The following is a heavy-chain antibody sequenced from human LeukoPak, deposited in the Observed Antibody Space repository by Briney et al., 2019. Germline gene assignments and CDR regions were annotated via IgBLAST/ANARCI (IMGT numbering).Heavy chain of an antibody. J-gene: IGHJ4*02. CDR2: IRYDGSNK. D-gene: IGHD2-2*01. CDR1: GFTFNYYG. CDR3: AKARGYCSSTSCFRPFDY. Sequence: QPGGSLRLSCAASGFTFNYYGMHWVRQAPGKGLEWVAFIRYDGSNKYYADPVKGRFTISRDNSKNTLYLQMNSLKPEDTAVYYYAKARGYCSSTSCFRPFDYWGQGTLVTVSS. V-gene: IGHV3-30*02.